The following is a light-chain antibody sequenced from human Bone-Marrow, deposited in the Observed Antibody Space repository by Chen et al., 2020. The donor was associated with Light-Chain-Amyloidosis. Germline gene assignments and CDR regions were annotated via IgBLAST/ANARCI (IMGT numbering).Light chain of an antibody. J-gene: IGLJ3*02. CDR3: QVWDRSSDRPV. Sequence: SYVLTQPSSVSVAPGQTATIACGGNNIGSTSVHWYQQTPGQAPLLVVYDDNYRPSGIPERLSGSNAGNTANLPISRVESGDEADYYGQVWDRSSDRPVFGGGTKLTVL. CDR1: NIGSTS. V-gene: IGLV3-21*02. CDR2: DDN.